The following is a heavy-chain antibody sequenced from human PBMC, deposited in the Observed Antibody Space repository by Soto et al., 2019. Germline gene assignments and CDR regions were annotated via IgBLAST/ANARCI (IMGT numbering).Heavy chain of an antibody. J-gene: IGHJ6*03. CDR1: GCSFTSYW. V-gene: IGHV5-51*01. CDR3: ARRGIAAAGPYYYYYMDV. D-gene: IGHD6-13*01. Sequence: GESLKISCKGSGCSFTSYWIVWVRQMPGKGLEWMGIIYPGDSDTRYSPSFQGQVTISADKSISTAYLQWSSLKASDTAMYYCARRGIAAAGPYYYYYMDVWGKGTTVTVSS. CDR2: IYPGDSDT.